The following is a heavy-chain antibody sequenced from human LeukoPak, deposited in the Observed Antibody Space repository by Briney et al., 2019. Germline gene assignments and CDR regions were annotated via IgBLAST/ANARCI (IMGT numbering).Heavy chain of an antibody. J-gene: IGHJ6*02. CDR3: ARGRDYYYYGMDV. CDR2: IIPIFGTA. CDR1: GYTFNTRA. Sequence: GASVKVSCKASGYTFNTRAIAWVRQAPGQGLEWMGGIIPIFGTANYAQKFQGRVTITADESTSTAYMELSSLRSEDTAVYYCARGRDYYYYGMDVWGQGTTVTVSS. V-gene: IGHV1-69*13.